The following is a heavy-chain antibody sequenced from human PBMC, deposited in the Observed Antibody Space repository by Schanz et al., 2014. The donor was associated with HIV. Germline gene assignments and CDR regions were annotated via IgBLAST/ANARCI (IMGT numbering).Heavy chain of an antibody. CDR1: GYTFTDYF. Sequence: QVQLAQSGAEVTKPGASVKVSCKASGYTFTDYFIHWVRQAPGQGLEWMGWISAYNGNTNYAQKFQGRLTMTTDTSTSTAYMELRSLRSDDTAVYYCARGAAEMATMTPWRYWGQGTLVTVSS. CDR2: ISAYNGNT. V-gene: IGHV1-18*04. CDR3: ARGAAEMATMTPWRY. D-gene: IGHD5-12*01. J-gene: IGHJ4*02.